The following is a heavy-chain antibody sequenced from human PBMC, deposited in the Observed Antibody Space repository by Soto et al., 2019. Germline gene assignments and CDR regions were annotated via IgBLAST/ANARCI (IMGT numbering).Heavy chain of an antibody. CDR2: ISGSGGST. CDR3: AKSGGSTSCKDV. J-gene: IGHJ6*02. CDR1: GFTFSSYA. V-gene: IGHV3-23*01. Sequence: GGSLRLSCAASGFTFSSYAMSWVRQAPGKGLEWVSAISGSGGSTYYADSVKGRFTISRDNSENTLYLQMNSLRAEDTAVYYCAKSGGSTSCKDVWGQGTTVTVSS. D-gene: IGHD2-2*01.